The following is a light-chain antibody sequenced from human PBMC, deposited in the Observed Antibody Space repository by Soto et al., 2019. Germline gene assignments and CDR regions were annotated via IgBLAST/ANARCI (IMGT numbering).Light chain of an antibody. CDR1: SSDVGGYNY. V-gene: IGLV2-14*01. Sequence: QSVLTQPASVSGSPGQSITLSCTGTSSDVGGYNYVSWYQQHPGKAPKLMIYDVSNRPSGVSNRFSGSKSGNTASLTISGLQAEDEDDYYCSSYTSSSTPLYVFGTGTKVTVL. J-gene: IGLJ1*01. CDR2: DVS. CDR3: SSYTSSSTPLYV.